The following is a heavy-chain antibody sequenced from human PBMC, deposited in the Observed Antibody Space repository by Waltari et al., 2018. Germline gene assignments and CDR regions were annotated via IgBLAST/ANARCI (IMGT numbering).Heavy chain of an antibody. Sequence: QLQLQESGPGLVKPSETLSLTCTVSGGSISSSSYYWGWIRQPPGKGLEWIGGIYYSGSTYYNPSLKSRVTISVDTSKNQFSLKLSSVTAADTAVYYCARADIVLMVYAAAFDYWGQGILVTVSS. CDR3: ARADIVLMVYAAAFDY. V-gene: IGHV4-39*07. CDR2: IYYSGST. D-gene: IGHD2-8*01. CDR1: GGSISSSSYY. J-gene: IGHJ4*02.